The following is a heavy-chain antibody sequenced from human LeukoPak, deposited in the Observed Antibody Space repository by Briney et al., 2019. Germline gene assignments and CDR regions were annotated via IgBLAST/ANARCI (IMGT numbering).Heavy chain of an antibody. Sequence: PGGSLRLSCAASGFTFSSYAMSWVRQAPGKALEWVSSISNSGGTTYYADSVKGRFTISRDDSKNTLYLQMNSLRAEDTAVYYCAKIPLSGHNYGPEDYWGQGTLVTVSS. CDR1: GFTFSSYA. CDR3: AKIPLSGHNYGPEDY. CDR2: ISNSGGTT. J-gene: IGHJ4*02. V-gene: IGHV3-23*01. D-gene: IGHD5-18*01.